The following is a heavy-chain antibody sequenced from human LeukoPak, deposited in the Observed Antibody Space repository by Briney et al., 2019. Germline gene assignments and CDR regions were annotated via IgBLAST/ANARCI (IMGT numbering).Heavy chain of an antibody. Sequence: SETLSLTCAVYGGSFSGYYWSWIRQPPGKGLEWIGEINHSGSTNYNPSLKSRVTISVDTSKNQFSLKLSSVTAADTAVYYCASGQCAGGYCGQGTLVIVTS. V-gene: IGHV4-34*01. J-gene: IGHJ4*02. D-gene: IGHD3-16*01. CDR3: ASGQCAGGY. CDR1: GGSFSGYY. CDR2: INHSGST.